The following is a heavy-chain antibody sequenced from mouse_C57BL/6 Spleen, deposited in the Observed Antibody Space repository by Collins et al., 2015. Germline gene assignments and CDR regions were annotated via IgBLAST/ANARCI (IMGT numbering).Heavy chain of an antibody. J-gene: IGHJ1*01. CDR3: ARDHYGSSYWYFDV. V-gene: IGHV5-15*02. CDR2: ISNLAYSI. Sequence: ASGFTFSDYGMAWVRQAPGKGPEWVAFISNLAYSIYYADTVTGRFTISRENAKNTLYLEMSSLRSEDTAMYYCARDHYGSSYWYFDVWGAGTTVTVSS. CDR1: GFTFSDYG. D-gene: IGHD1-1*01.